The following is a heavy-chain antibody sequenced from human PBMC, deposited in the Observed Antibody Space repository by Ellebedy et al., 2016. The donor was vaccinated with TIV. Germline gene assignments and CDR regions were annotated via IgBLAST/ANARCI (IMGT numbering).Heavy chain of an antibody. CDR2: MWYEGSNK. V-gene: IGHV3-30*02. J-gene: IGHJ4*02. CDR3: AREFDDYFFDY. CDR1: GFPFRRFV. D-gene: IGHD2-21*02. Sequence: GESLKLSCAASGFPFRRFVMNWVRQAPGKGLERVAYMWYEGSNKNYAESVKGRFTISRDNSKNTLYLQLNSLRAEDTAVYYCAREFDDYFFDYWGQGTLVTVSS.